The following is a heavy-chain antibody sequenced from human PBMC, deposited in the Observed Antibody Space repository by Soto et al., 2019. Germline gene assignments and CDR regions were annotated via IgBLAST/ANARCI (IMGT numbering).Heavy chain of an antibody. D-gene: IGHD3-22*01. CDR3: ARGRNYGGSGYFFEHYIDY. Sequence: ETLSLTCTVSGVSVTTESHYWSWIRQPPGKGLEWIGYVHYSGSTNYNPSLKGRVLISIGTSKRQFSLELRSVTAADTAVYFCARGRNYGGSGYFFEHYIDYWGQGTPVTVSS. V-gene: IGHV4-61*01. CDR1: GVSVTTESHY. CDR2: VHYSGST. J-gene: IGHJ4*02.